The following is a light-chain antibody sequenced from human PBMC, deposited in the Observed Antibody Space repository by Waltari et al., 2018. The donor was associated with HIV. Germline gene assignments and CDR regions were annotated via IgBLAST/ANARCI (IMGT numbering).Light chain of an antibody. CDR1: SGHSRYA. Sequence: QLVLTQSPSASASLGASVKLTCTLNSGHSRYAIAWHQQQPEKGPRYWMKLNSDGRNSKGDGMPRRFSGSSSGAERYLTISGLQSEDDADYYCQTWGTGIHGVFGGGTKLTVL. CDR3: QTWGTGIHGV. J-gene: IGLJ3*02. CDR2: LNSDGRN. V-gene: IGLV4-69*01.